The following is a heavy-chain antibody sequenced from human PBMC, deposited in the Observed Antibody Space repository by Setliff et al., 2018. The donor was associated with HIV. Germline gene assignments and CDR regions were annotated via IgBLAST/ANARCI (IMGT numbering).Heavy chain of an antibody. V-gene: IGHV4-38-2*01. CDR3: ARHPVDTAMVYWYFDL. D-gene: IGHD5-18*01. CDR1: SYSISSAYY. Sequence: SETLSLTCAVSSYSISSAYYWGWIRQPPGKGLEWIGSIYHSGSTHYNPSLKSRVTISVDMSRNQFSLKLSSVTAADTAVYYCARHPVDTAMVYWYFDLWGRGTLVT. CDR2: IYHSGST. J-gene: IGHJ2*01.